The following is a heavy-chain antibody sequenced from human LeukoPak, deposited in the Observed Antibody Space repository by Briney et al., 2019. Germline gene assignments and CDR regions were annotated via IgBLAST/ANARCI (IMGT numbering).Heavy chain of an antibody. CDR2: ISTYNGNT. Sequence: ASVKVSCKASGYTFNAYTISWVRPAPGQGLEWMGWISTYNGNTNYAQKFQDRVTMTRDTSTSTAFMELRSLRSDDTAVYYCARDENVWGSHVMVDYWGQGTLVTVSS. D-gene: IGHD3-16*01. V-gene: IGHV1-18*01. CDR1: GYTFNAYT. J-gene: IGHJ4*02. CDR3: ARDENVWGSHVMVDY.